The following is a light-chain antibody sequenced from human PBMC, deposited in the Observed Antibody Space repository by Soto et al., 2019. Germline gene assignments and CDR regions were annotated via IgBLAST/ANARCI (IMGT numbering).Light chain of an antibody. CDR3: LQDYNYPLT. CDR2: AAS. CDR1: QGISSY. V-gene: IGKV1-6*01. Sequence: IQMTQSPSSLSASVGDRITITCRASQGISSYLAWYQQKPGKAPKLLIYAASTLQSGVPSRFSGSGSRTDFTLTISSLQPEDFATYYCLQDYNYPLTFGQGTKVDIK. J-gene: IGKJ1*01.